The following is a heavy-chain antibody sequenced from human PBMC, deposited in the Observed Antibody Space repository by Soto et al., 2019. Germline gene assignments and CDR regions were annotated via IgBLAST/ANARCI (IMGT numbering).Heavy chain of an antibody. CDR2: VYYSGST. CDR3: ARAETYAIHYFDY. CDR1: GDSVNSYY. Sequence: PSETLSLTWTVTGDSVNSYYWSWMRQPPGKGLECMGYVYYSGSTNYNPSLKSRVTISVETSKKQISLRLKSVTAADTAVYYCARAETYAIHYFDYCGQGSLVT. D-gene: IGHD2-8*01. V-gene: IGHV4-59*02. J-gene: IGHJ4*02.